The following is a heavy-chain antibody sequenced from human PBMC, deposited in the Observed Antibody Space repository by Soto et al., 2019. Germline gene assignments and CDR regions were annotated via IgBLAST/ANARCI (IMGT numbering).Heavy chain of an antibody. D-gene: IGHD1-26*01. CDR3: ARQGRGWELPDWFDP. CDR2: IYYSGST. Sequence: SETLSLTCTVSGGSIISSSYYWGWIRQPPGKGLEWIGSIYYSGSTYYNPSLKSRVTISVDTSKNQFSLKLSSVTAADTAVYYCARQGRGWELPDWFDPWGQGTLVTVSS. CDR1: GGSIISSSYY. J-gene: IGHJ5*02. V-gene: IGHV4-39*01.